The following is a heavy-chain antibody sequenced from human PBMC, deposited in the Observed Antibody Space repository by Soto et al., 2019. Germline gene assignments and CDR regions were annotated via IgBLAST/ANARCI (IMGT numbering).Heavy chain of an antibody. V-gene: IGHV3-30*18. CDR3: AKVVVARTNWYYFDC. CDR1: GFTFRSYG. Sequence: QVQLVESGGGVVQPGRSLRLSCAASGFTFRSYGMYWVRQAPGKGLEWVAVISYDGSNKYYADSVKGRFTISRDSSKNTLYLQMNSLRAEDTVVYYCAKVVVARTNWYYFDCWGQGTLVTVSS. CDR2: ISYDGSNK. J-gene: IGHJ4*02. D-gene: IGHD2-2*01.